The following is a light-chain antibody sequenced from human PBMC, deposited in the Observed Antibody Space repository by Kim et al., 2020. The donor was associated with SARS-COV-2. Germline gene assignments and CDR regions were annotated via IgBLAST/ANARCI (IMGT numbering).Light chain of an antibody. Sequence: SSDLTQDPAVSVALGQTVRLTCQGDSLRNYYATWYQQRPGQAPVLVLYGKYNRPSGIPDRFSGSASGNTASLTITGAQAEDEADYYCNSRDSSGDHVVFGGGTQLTVL. CDR1: SLRNYY. CDR3: NSRDSSGDHVV. J-gene: IGLJ3*02. CDR2: GKY. V-gene: IGLV3-19*01.